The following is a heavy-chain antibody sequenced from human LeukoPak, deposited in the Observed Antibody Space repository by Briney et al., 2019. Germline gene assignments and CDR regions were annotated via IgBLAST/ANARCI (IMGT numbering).Heavy chain of an antibody. CDR3: ARSGYSYGLGDYYYYYMDV. V-gene: IGHV4-59*01. CDR2: IYYSGST. J-gene: IGHJ6*03. CDR1: GGSISSYY. Sequence: PSETLSLTCTVSGGSISSYYWSWIRQPPGKGLEWIGYIYYSGSTNYNPSLKSRVTISVDTSKNQFSLKLSSVTAADTAVYYCARSGYSYGLGDYYYYYMDVWGKGTTVTVSS. D-gene: IGHD5-18*01.